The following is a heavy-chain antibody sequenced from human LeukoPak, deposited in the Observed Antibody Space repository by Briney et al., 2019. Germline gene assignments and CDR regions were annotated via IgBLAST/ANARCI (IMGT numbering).Heavy chain of an antibody. CDR1: GGSISSSSYY. CDR3: ARVHAGTTIYYGMDV. V-gene: IGHV4-39*01. J-gene: IGHJ6*02. Sequence: SETLSPTCTVSGGSISSSSYYWGWIRQPPGKGLEWIGSIYYSGSTYYNPSLKSRVTISVDTSKNQFSLKLSSVTAADTAVYYCARVHAGTTIYYGMDVWGQGTTVTVSS. CDR2: IYYSGST. D-gene: IGHD1-7*01.